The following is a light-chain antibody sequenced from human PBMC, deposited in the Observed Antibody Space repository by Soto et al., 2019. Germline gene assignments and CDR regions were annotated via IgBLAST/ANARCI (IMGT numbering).Light chain of an antibody. CDR2: SAY. V-gene: IGKV1-39*01. CDR3: QQSYNFPRT. Sequence: DIQMTQSPSSLSASVGDRVTITCRASQNIDTYLNWYLQKPGQAPKLLIYSAYSLQSGVSPRFNGDGSGKDFTLTISSLQPEDFATYYCQQSYNFPRTFGQGTTV. CDR1: QNIDTY. J-gene: IGKJ1*01.